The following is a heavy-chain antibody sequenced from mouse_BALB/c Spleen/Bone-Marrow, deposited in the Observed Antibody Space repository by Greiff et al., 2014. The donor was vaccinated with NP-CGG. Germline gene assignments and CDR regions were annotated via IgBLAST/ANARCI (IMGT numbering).Heavy chain of an antibody. J-gene: IGHJ2*01. V-gene: IGHV1-54*01. CDR3: ARGDYRSYYFDY. CDR2: INPGSGGT. D-gene: IGHD2-14*01. CDR1: GYAFTNYL. Sequence: ESGAELVRPGTSVKVSCKASGYAFTNYLIEWVKQRPGQGLEWIGVINPGSGGTNYNEKFKGKATLTADKSSSTAYMQPSSLTSDDSAVYFCARGDYRSYYFDYWGQGTTLTVSS.